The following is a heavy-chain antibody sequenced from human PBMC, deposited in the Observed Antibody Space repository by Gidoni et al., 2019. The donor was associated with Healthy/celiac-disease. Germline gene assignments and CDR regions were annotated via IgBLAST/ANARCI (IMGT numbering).Heavy chain of an antibody. CDR3: ARDKRGSGWYDY. CDR2: ISYDGSNK. V-gene: IGHV3-30*04. J-gene: IGHJ4*02. CDR1: GFTFSRYA. Sequence: QVQLVESGGGVVQPGRSLRLPCSASGFTFSRYAMHWFRQAPGKGLEWVAVISYDGSNKYYADSVKGRFTISRDNSKNTLYLQMNSRRAEDTAVDYCARDKRGSGWYDYWGQGTLVTVSS. D-gene: IGHD6-19*01.